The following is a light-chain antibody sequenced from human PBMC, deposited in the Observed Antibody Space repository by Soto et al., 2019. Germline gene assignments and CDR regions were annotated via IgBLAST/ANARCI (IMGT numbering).Light chain of an antibody. V-gene: IGLV2-14*01. CDR3: SSFTNTITRYA. Sequence: QSALTQPASVSGSPGQSITISRTGTSSDVGGYNYVSWFQHHPGKAPKLIIYEVSYRPSGVSNRFSGSKSGDTASLTISGLQAEDGADYYCSSFTNTITRYAFGTGTKVTVL. CDR2: EVS. CDR1: SSDVGGYNY. J-gene: IGLJ1*01.